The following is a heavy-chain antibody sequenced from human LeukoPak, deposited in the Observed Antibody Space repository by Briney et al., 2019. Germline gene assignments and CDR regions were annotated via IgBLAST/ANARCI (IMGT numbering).Heavy chain of an antibody. CDR3: ARSETRDYYDSSGYPGY. CDR2: IYYSGST. J-gene: IGHJ4*02. D-gene: IGHD3-22*01. V-gene: IGHV4-59*01. Sequence: NSSETLSLTCTVSGGSISSYYWSWIRQPPGKGLEWIGYIYYSGSTNYNPSLKSRVTISVDTSKNQFSLKLSSVTAADTAVYYCARSETRDYYDSSGYPGYWGQGTLVTVSS. CDR1: GGSISSYY.